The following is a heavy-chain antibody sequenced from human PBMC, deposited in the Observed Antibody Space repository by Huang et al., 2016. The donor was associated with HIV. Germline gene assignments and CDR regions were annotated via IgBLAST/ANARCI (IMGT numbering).Heavy chain of an antibody. Sequence: EVQLVESGGGLVQPGGSLRLSCAASGFTFSSYSMHWVRPGPGKGLQYVSAISSNGGSTYYADSVKGRFTISRDNSKNTLYLQMGSLRAEDMAVYYCARDEHGETYYYDSGGSGRAFDIWGQGTMVTVSS. V-gene: IGHV3-64*07. J-gene: IGHJ3*02. CDR1: GFTFSSYS. CDR2: ISSNGGST. D-gene: IGHD3-22*01. CDR3: ARDEHGETYYYDSGGSGRAFDI.